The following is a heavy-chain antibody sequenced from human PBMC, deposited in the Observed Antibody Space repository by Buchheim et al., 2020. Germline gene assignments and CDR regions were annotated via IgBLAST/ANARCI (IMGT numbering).Heavy chain of an antibody. D-gene: IGHD6-19*01. CDR2: ISSSSSYI. J-gene: IGHJ6*03. V-gene: IGHV3-21*01. CDR3: ARDLSSGWHFGYYYYMDV. CDR1: GFTFSSYS. Sequence: EVQLVESGGGLVKPGGSLRLSCAASGFTFSSYSMNWVRQAPGKGLEWVSSISSSSSYIYYADSVKGRFTISRDNAKNSLYLQMNSLRAEDTAVYYCARDLSSGWHFGYYYYMDVWGKGTT.